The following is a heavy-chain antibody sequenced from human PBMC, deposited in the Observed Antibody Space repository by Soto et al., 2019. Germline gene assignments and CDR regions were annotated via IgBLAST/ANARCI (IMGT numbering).Heavy chain of an antibody. CDR2: IIPIFGTA. D-gene: IGHD6-6*01. Sequence: SVKVSCKASGGTFSSYAISWVRQAPGQGLEWMGGIIPIFGTANYAQKFQGRVTITADESTSTAYMELSSLRSEDTAVYYCARGGSSSENYYYGMDVWGQGTTVTVSS. V-gene: IGHV1-69*13. J-gene: IGHJ6*02. CDR3: ARGGSSSENYYYGMDV. CDR1: GGTFSSYA.